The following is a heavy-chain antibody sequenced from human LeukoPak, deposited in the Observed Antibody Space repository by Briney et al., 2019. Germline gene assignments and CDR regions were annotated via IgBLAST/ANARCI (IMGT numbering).Heavy chain of an antibody. J-gene: IGHJ4*02. CDR1: GGSISSYY. D-gene: IGHD6-19*01. Sequence: SETLSLTCTVSGGSISSYYWSWIRQPPGKGLEWIGYIYYSGSTNYNPSLKSRVTISVDTSKNQFSLKLSPVTAADTAVYYCARWSYSSGWSNYWGQGTLVTVSS. CDR3: ARWSYSSGWSNY. CDR2: IYYSGST. V-gene: IGHV4-59*08.